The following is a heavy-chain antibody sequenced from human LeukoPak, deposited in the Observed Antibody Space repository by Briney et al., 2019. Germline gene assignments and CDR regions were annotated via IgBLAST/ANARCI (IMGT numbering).Heavy chain of an antibody. V-gene: IGHV1-46*01. CDR3: ARAEDIVVVPAATALGY. J-gene: IGHJ4*02. CDR1: GFTFSSYG. D-gene: IGHD2-2*01. Sequence: PGGSLRLSCAASGFTFSSYGMHWVRQAPGQGLEWMGIINPSGGSTSYAQKFQGRVTMTRDTSTSTVYMELSSLRSEDTAVYYCARAEDIVVVPAATALGYWGQGTLVTVSS. CDR2: INPSGGST.